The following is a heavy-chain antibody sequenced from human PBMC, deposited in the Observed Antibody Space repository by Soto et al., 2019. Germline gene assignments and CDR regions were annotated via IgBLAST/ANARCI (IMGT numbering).Heavy chain of an antibody. D-gene: IGHD6-19*01. V-gene: IGHV1-58*01. CDR2: IVVGSGNT. Sequence: ASVKVSCKASGFTFTSSAVQWVRQARGQRLEWIGWIVVGSGNTNYAQKFQERVTITRDMSTSTAYMELSSLRSEDTAVYYCAADSSGWYGMDVWGQGTTVTVSS. CDR3: AADSSGWYGMDV. CDR1: GFTFTSSA. J-gene: IGHJ6*02.